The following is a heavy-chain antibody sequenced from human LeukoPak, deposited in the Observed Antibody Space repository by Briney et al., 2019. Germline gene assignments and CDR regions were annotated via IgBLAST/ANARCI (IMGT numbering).Heavy chain of an antibody. J-gene: IGHJ3*02. CDR3: ARSYDYAFDI. V-gene: IGHV3-9*01. CDR1: GFTFDDYA. CDR2: ISWNSGSI. Sequence: GGSLRLSCAASGFTFDDYAMHWVRQAPGKGLEWVSGISWNSGSIGYADSVKGRFTISRDNSKNTLYLQMNSLRAEDTAVYYCARSYDYAFDIWGQGTMVTVSS. D-gene: IGHD3-16*01.